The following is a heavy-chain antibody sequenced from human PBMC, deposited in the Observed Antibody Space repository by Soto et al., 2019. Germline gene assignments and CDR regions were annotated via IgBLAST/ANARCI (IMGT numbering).Heavy chain of an antibody. D-gene: IGHD2-8*01. CDR1: GFTFSSYD. CDR3: ARGVLPDAFDI. V-gene: IGHV3-13*01. CDR2: IGTAGDT. J-gene: IGHJ3*02. Sequence: QLGGSLRLSCSASGFTFSSYDMHWVRQATGKGLEWVSAIGTAGDTYYPGSVKGRFTISRENAKNSLYLQMNSLRAEDTAVYYCARGVLPDAFDIWGQGTMVTVSS.